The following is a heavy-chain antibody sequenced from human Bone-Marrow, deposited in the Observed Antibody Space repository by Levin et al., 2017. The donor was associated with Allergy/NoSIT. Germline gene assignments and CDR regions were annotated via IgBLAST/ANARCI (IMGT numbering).Heavy chain of an antibody. J-gene: IGHJ4*02. CDR3: ARRARDYDSSGYDF. CDR2: IDWDDDK. CDR1: GFSLTTSGMS. Sequence: SGPTLVKPTQTLTLTCTVSGFSLTTSGMSLSWIRQPPGKALEWLGRIDWDDDKYYRTPLRTRLTISKDTSKNQVVLKMTNMDPADTATYFCARRARDYDSSGYDFWGQGTLVTVSS. V-gene: IGHV2-70*12. D-gene: IGHD3-22*01.